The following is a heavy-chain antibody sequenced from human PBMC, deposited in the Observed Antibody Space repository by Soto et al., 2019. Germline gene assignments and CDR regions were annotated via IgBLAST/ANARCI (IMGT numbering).Heavy chain of an antibody. CDR2: VSAYNGNT. CDR1: GYTFTSYG. CDR3: ARDARRSTTGTTGDDAFDI. Sequence: QVQLVQSGAAVKKPGASVKVSCKASGYTFTSYGISWVRQAPGQGLQWMGWVSAYNGNTNYPQKLQGTVTMTTDTDPSTAYMGLRRRRSDATAVYYCARDARRSTTGTTGDDAFDIWGQGTMVTVAS. V-gene: IGHV1-18*01. D-gene: IGHD1-1*01. J-gene: IGHJ3*02.